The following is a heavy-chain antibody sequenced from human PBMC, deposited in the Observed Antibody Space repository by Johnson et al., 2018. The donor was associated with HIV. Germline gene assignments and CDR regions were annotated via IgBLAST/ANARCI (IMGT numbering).Heavy chain of an antibody. J-gene: IGHJ3*02. V-gene: IGHV3-30*03. D-gene: IGHD4-23*01. CDR1: GFTFSSYG. CDR2: ISYDGSNK. Sequence: QVQLVESGGGVVQPGRSLRLSCAASGFTFSSYGMHWVRQAPGKGLEWVAVISYDGSNKFYADSDSMKGRFTISRDNSKNTLYLQMNSLRAEDTAVYYCAREYGMGGGNSFVSDAFDIWGQGTMVTVSS. CDR3: AREYGMGGGNSFVSDAFDI.